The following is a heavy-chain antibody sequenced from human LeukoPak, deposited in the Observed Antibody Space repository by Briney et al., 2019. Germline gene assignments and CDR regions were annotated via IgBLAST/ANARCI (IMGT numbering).Heavy chain of an antibody. CDR1: GGSMNGYY. D-gene: IGHD6-13*01. CDR2: IQYSGST. Sequence: PSETLSLTCTVSGGSMNGYYWSWIRQPPGKGLEWIGYIQYSGSTNYNPSLKSRVTISVDTSKNQFSLNLSSVTAADTAVYYCASLTVRRSSSWEKTNDYWGQGTLVTVSS. CDR3: ASLTVRRSSSWEKTNDY. V-gene: IGHV4-59*08. J-gene: IGHJ4*02.